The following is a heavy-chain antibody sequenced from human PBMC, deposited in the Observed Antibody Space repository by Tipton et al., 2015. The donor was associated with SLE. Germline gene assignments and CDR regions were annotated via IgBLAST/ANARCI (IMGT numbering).Heavy chain of an antibody. V-gene: IGHV4-34*01. CDR3: ARSGYGRGSFFHH. CDR1: AGSFSGYY. Sequence: AGLVKPSETLSLTCAVSAGSFSGYYWSWIRQSPVRGLEWIGEINHSGSPNYNPSLKSRVTISVHTSKNQFSLKLNSVTAADTAMYYCARSGYGRGSFFHHWGQGTRVTVSS. J-gene: IGHJ1*01. D-gene: IGHD5-12*01. CDR2: INHSGSP.